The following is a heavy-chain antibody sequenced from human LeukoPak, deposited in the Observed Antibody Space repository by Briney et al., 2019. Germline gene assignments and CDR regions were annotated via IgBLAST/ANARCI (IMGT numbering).Heavy chain of an antibody. CDR1: GGSISSSNW. V-gene: IGHV4-4*02. D-gene: IGHD3-22*01. CDR2: IYHSGST. Sequence: PSETLSLTCAVSGGSISSSNWWSWVRQPPGKGLEWIGEIYHSGSTNYNPSLKSRVTISVDKSKNQFSLKLSSVTAADTAVYYCAGTYYYDSSGYDYWGQGTLVTVSS. J-gene: IGHJ4*02. CDR3: AGTYYYDSSGYDY.